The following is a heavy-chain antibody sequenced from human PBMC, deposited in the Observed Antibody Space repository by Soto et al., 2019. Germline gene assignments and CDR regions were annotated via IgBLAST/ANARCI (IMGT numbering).Heavy chain of an antibody. CDR1: GFTFSSYA. V-gene: IGHV3-23*01. J-gene: IGHJ4*02. D-gene: IGHD3-10*01. CDR2: ISGSGGST. Sequence: EVQLLESGGGLVQPGGSLRLSCAASGFTFSSYAMSWVRQAPGKGLEWVSAISGSGGSTYYADSVKGRFTISRDNSKNTLYLKMNSMRAEDTAVYYCAKVSRMVRGVIEGPFDYWGQGTLVTVSS. CDR3: AKVSRMVRGVIEGPFDY.